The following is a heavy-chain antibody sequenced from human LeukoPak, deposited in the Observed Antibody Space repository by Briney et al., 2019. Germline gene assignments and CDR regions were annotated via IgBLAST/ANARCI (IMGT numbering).Heavy chain of an antibody. J-gene: IGHJ3*02. CDR1: GFTFDDYA. V-gene: IGHV3-9*01. CDR2: ISWNSGST. Sequence: GGSLRLSCAASGFTFDDYAMHWVRQAPGKGLEWVSGISWNSGSTGYVASVKGRFTISRDSAKNSLYVQMNSLRAEDTALYYCVKDMAVYGSGSYPWALDIWGQGTMVTVSS. CDR3: VKDMAVYGSGSYPWALDI. D-gene: IGHD3-10*01.